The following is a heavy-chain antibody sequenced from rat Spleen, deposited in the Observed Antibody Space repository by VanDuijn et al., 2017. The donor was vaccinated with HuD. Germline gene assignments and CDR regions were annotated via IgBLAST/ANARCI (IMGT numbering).Heavy chain of an antibody. Sequence: EVQLVESGGGLVQPGRSLKLSCAASGFTFSDFDMAWVRQAPTKGLEWVASISTGGGNTYYRDSVKGRFTISRDNAKSTLYLQMNSLRSEDTATYYCTRDNMYSTDYYPDYFDYWGQGVMVTVSS. J-gene: IGHJ2*01. V-gene: IGHV5S23*01. D-gene: IGHD1-6*01. CDR2: ISTGGGNT. CDR3: TRDNMYSTDYYPDYFDY. CDR1: GFTFSDFD.